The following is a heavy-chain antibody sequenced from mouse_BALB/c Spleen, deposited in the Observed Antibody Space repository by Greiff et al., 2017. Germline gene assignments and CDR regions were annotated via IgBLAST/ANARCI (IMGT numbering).Heavy chain of an antibody. V-gene: IGHV2-6-2*01. CDR3: ARHRPITTVVATEGYFDV. D-gene: IGHD1-1*01. CDR2: IWSDGST. Sequence: VKLMESGPDLVAPSQSLSITCTVSGFSLTSYGVHWVRQPPGKGLEWLVVIWSDGSTTYNSALKSRLSISKDNSKSQVFLKMNSLQTDDTAMYYCARHRPITTVVATEGYFDVWGAGTTVTVSS. CDR1: GFSLTSYG. J-gene: IGHJ1*01.